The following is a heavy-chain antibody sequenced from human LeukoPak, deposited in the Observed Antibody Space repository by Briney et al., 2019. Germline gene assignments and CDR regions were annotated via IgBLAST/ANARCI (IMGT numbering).Heavy chain of an antibody. D-gene: IGHD3-10*01. Sequence: SETLSLTCTVSGGSIRSGDYYWSWIRQPPGKGLEWIGYTASPYHNPSLKSRVTISIDTSKNQISMKLASVTASDTAVYYCARSTNHDASGSYYFDSWGQGILVTVTS. CDR1: GGSIRSGDYY. CDR2: YTASP. V-gene: IGHV4-30-4*01. CDR3: ARSTNHDASGSYYFDS. J-gene: IGHJ4*02.